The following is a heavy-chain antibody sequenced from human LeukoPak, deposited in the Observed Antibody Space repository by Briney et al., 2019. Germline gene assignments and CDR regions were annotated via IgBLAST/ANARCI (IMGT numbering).Heavy chain of an antibody. CDR2: IHDSGNT. V-gene: IGHV4-59*01. J-gene: IGHJ4*02. D-gene: IGHD6-19*01. CDR3: ARETMLAGFASGLGFNY. CDR1: GASISSWY. Sequence: SDTLSLTCTVSGASISSWYWSWIRQPPGKGLEWIGNIHDSGNTNYNPSLKSRLSMSLDTSRNQFSLNLTSVTAADTATYYCARETMLAGFASGLGFNYWGQGILVIVSS.